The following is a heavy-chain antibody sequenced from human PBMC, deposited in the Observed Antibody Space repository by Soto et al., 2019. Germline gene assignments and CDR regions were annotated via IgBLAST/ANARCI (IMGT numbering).Heavy chain of an antibody. Sequence: SQTLSLTCVISGDSVSSTSTAWSWIRQSPSRGLEWLGRTYYRSNWYTDYAVSVKSRIAISPDTSKNQFSLQLNSVTPEDTAVYYCARGSYYSGWVWGQGTLVTV. CDR2: TYYRSNWYT. CDR3: ARGSYYSGWV. CDR1: GDSVSSTSTA. D-gene: IGHD6-19*01. J-gene: IGHJ4*02. V-gene: IGHV6-1*01.